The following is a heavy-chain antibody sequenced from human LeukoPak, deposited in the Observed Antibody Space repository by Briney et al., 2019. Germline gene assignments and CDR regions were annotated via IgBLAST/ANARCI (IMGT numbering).Heavy chain of an antibody. CDR2: IYPGDSNT. J-gene: IGHJ4*02. Sequence: GESLKISCKGSGYSFTSYWIGWVRQMPGKGLEWMGIIYPGDSNTRYSPSFQGQVTISADKSISTAYLRWSSLKASDTAMYYCARTYYYDGISSITFDYWGQGTLVTVSS. D-gene: IGHD3-22*01. V-gene: IGHV5-51*01. CDR1: GYSFTSYW. CDR3: ARTYYYDGISSITFDY.